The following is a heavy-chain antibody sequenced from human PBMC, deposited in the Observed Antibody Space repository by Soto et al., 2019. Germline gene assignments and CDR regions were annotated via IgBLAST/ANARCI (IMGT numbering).Heavy chain of an antibody. CDR1: GFTFGDYA. Sequence: GGSLRLSCAASGFTFGDYAMHWVRQVPGRGLEWVSGVSWTNISFGYADSVKGRFTISRDNAKNSLYLQMNSLRREDTAFYYCAKDRNTAMVTGDFDYWGQGTLVTVSS. V-gene: IGHV3-9*01. CDR2: VSWTNISF. CDR3: AKDRNTAMVTGDFDY. D-gene: IGHD5-18*01. J-gene: IGHJ4*01.